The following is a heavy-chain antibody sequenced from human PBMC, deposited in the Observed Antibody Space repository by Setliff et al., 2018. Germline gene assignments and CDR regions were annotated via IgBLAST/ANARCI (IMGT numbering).Heavy chain of an antibody. Sequence: ASVKVSCKASGYTFTSYYMHWVRQAPGQGLEWMGIINPSGGSTSYAQKFQGRVTMTRDTSTSTVYMELSSLRSGDTAVYYCARGRNYNFWSGYYNYYYYGMDVWGQGTTVTVSS. V-gene: IGHV1-46*01. CDR1: GYTFTSYY. CDR2: INPSGGST. J-gene: IGHJ6*02. CDR3: ARGRNYNFWSGYYNYYYYGMDV. D-gene: IGHD3-3*01.